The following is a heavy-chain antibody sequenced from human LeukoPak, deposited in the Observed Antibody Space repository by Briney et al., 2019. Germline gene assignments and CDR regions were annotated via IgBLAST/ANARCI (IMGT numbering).Heavy chain of an antibody. Sequence: GASVKVSCKASGYTFTDYAMNWVRQAPGQGLEWMGWIHPSTGNPTYAQGFTGRFVFSLDTSVSTTYLQISGLKADDTAVYYCGRDPKLGIRGYTYGYIDYWGQGTLVTVSS. CDR3: GRDPKLGIRGYTYGYIDY. D-gene: IGHD5-18*01. V-gene: IGHV7-4-1*02. CDR1: GYTFTDYA. J-gene: IGHJ4*02. CDR2: IHPSTGNP.